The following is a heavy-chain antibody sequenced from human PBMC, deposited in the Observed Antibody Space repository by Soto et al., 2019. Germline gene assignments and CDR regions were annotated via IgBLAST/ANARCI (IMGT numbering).Heavy chain of an antibody. CDR1: GFTFSDYY. Sequence: QVHLVESGGGLVKPGVSRRLSCAASGFTFSDYYMSWIRQAPGKGLEWLSYLGSSGSIKYYADSVKGRFTISRDNAKNSLYLQMNSLRTEDTAVYYCARDRGGFYFDYWGQGTLVAVSS. CDR2: LGSSGSIK. CDR3: ARDRGGFYFDY. J-gene: IGHJ4*02. V-gene: IGHV3-11*01.